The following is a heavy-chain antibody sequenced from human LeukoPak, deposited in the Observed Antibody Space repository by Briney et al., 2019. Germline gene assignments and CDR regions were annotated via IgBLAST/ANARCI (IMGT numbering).Heavy chain of an antibody. D-gene: IGHD6-13*01. V-gene: IGHV4-59*08. J-gene: IGHJ6*02. CDR3: ARVGAAGQETYYYYGMDV. CDR1: GGSISSYY. CDR2: IYYSEST. Sequence: SETLSLTCTVSGGSISSYYWSWIRQPPGEGLEWIGYIYYSESTNYNPSLKSRVTISVDTSKNQFSLKLSSVTAADTAVYYCARVGAAGQETYYYYGMDVWGQGTTVTVSS.